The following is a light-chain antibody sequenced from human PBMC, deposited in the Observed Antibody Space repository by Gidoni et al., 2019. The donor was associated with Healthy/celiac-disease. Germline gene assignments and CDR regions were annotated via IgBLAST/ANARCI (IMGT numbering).Light chain of an antibody. Sequence: DIQMTQSPSSLSASVGDRVTITGQASQDISNYLNWYQQKPGKTPKLMIYDASNLETGVPSRFSGSGSWTDFTFTISSLQPEDIATYYCQQYDNLPPLFTFGPGTKVEIK. CDR3: QQYDNLPPLFT. V-gene: IGKV1-33*01. CDR2: DAS. CDR1: QDISNY. J-gene: IGKJ3*01.